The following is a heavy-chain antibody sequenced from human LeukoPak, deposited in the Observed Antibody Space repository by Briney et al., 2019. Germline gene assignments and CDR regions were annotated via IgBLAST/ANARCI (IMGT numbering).Heavy chain of an antibody. D-gene: IGHD5-24*01. CDR2: INPSGGST. J-gene: IGHJ4*02. Sequence: ASVKVSCKASGYTFTSYYMHWVRQAPGQGLEWMGIINPSGGSTSYAQKFQDRVTIITDDSTSTAYMELGSLTSDDTAVYYCAATDGYIHRHPNYYLDYWGQGTLVTVSS. CDR1: GYTFTSYY. CDR3: AATDGYIHRHPNYYLDY. V-gene: IGHV1-46*01.